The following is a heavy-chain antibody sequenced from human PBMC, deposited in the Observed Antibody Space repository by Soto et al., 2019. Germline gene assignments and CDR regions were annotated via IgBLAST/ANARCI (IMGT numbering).Heavy chain of an antibody. V-gene: IGHV3-23*01. CDR1: GFTFSSYA. J-gene: IGHJ4*02. CDR2: ISGSGGST. D-gene: IGHD2-15*01. CDR3: ARDPHSLDY. Sequence: PGGSLRLSCAASGFTFSSYAMSWVRQAPGKGLEWVSAISGSGGSTYYADSVRGRFTISRDDAKNSLYLQMDSLRAEDTAIYYCARDPHSLDYWGQGVLVTVSS.